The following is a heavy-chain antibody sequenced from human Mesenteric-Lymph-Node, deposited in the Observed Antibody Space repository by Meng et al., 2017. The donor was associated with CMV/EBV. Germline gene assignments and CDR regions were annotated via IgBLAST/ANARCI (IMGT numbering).Heavy chain of an antibody. Sequence: GESLKISCAASGFTFSTYTMNWVRQAPGKGLEWVSSITSSSTYIYYADSVKGRFTISRDNAKNSLYLQMNSLRAEDTAVYYCARDSSGYSRLDYWGQGTLVTVSS. CDR3: ARDSSGYSRLDY. CDR1: GFTFSTYT. CDR2: ITSSSTYI. J-gene: IGHJ4*02. V-gene: IGHV3-21*01. D-gene: IGHD4-11*01.